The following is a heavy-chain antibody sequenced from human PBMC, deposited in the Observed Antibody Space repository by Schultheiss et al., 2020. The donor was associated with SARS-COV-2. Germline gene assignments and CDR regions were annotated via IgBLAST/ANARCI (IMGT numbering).Heavy chain of an antibody. V-gene: IGHV4-34*01. CDR2: INHSGST. CDR1: GGSFSGYY. CDR3: ARGAGYYFDY. D-gene: IGHD2-15*01. Sequence: SKTLSLTCAVYGGSFSGYYWSWIRQPPGKGLEWIGEINHSGSTNYNPSLKSRVTISVDTSKNQFSLKLSSVTAADTAVYYCARGAGYYFDYWGQGTLVTVSS. J-gene: IGHJ4*02.